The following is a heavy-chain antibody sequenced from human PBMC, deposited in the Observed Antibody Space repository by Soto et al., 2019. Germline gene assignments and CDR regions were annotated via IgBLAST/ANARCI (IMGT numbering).Heavy chain of an antibody. CDR2: ISSRSDI. V-gene: IGHV3-21*01. J-gene: IGHJ6*02. D-gene: IGHD2-2*02. CDR3: AREYTAWPLAYGLDV. Sequence: PGGSLRLSCVGSGFTFSTYSINWVRQAPGKGLEWVSSISSRSDIYYADSVKGRFTISRDNAKNSVSLQMNSLRAEDTAVYYCAREYTAWPLAYGLDVWGQGATVTVSS. CDR1: GFTFSTYS.